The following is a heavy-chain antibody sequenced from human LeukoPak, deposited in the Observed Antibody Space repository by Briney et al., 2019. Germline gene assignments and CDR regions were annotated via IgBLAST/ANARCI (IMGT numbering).Heavy chain of an antibody. CDR2: ISSSSSTI. Sequence: GGSLRLSCAASGFTFSNYSMNWVRQAPGKGLEWVSYISSSSSTIYYADSVKGRFTISRDNAKNSLYLQMNSLRAEDTAVYYCARDPGSGYEEHFDYWGQGTLVTVSS. V-gene: IGHV3-48*01. CDR1: GFTFSNYS. D-gene: IGHD5-12*01. CDR3: ARDPGSGYEEHFDY. J-gene: IGHJ4*02.